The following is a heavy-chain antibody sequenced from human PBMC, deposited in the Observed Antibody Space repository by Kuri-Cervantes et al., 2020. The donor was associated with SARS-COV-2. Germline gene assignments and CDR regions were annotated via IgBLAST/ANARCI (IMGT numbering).Heavy chain of an antibody. D-gene: IGHD3-3*01. CDR2: INPNSGGT. V-gene: IGHV1-2*02. Sequence: ASVKVSCKASGYTFTGYYMHWVRQAPGRGLEWMGWINPNSGGTNYAQKFQGRVTMTRDTSISTAYMELSRLRSDDTAVYYCARVGYDFWSGRPYYYMDVWGKGTTVTVSS. CDR3: ARVGYDFWSGRPYYYMDV. J-gene: IGHJ6*03. CDR1: GYTFTGYY.